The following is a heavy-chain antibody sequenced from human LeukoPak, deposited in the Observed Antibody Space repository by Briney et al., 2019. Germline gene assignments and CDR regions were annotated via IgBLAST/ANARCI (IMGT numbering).Heavy chain of an antibody. J-gene: IGHJ4*02. CDR1: GFTFSDYD. Sequence: QPGGSLRLSCAASGFTFSDYDMHWVRQATGKGLEWVSAIGTAGDTYYTGSVKGRFTISREKAKNTLYLQMNSLRAGDTAVDYCGRVAKEPVGAVYYFYYWGQGTLVTVSS. CDR2: IGTAGDT. D-gene: IGHD1-14*01. V-gene: IGHV3-13*01. CDR3: GRVAKEPVGAVYYFYY.